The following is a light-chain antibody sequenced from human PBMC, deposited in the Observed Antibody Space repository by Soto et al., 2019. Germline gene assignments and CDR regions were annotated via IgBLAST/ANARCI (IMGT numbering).Light chain of an antibody. CDR2: LGS. J-gene: IGKJ1*01. Sequence: DIVMTQSPLSLPVTPGEPASISFRSSQSLLHSTGNNYLDWYLQKPGQSPQLLIYLGSTRASGVPDRFSGSGSGTDFTLKISRVEAEDVGVYYCMQALQTPLAFGQGTKVEIK. CDR1: QSLLHSTGNNY. CDR3: MQALQTPLA. V-gene: IGKV2-28*01.